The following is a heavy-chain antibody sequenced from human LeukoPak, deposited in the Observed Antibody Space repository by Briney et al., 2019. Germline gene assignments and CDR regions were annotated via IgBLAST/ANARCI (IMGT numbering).Heavy chain of an antibody. CDR3: ARQRGYCSSGVCRGWFEP. D-gene: IGHD2-8*01. V-gene: IGHV3-21*01. CDR1: GFTFRNYT. CDR2: ISESSSFI. Sequence: PGGSLRLSCAASGFTFRNYTMNWVRQAPGKGLEWVSAISESSSFIQYADSLKGRFAISRDNAKNSLYLQMNSLRAEDTAVYYCARQRGYCSSGVCRGWFEPWGQGTLVTVSS. J-gene: IGHJ5*02.